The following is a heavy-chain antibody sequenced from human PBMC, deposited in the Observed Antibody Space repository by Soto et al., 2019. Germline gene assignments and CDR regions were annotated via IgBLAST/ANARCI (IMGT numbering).Heavy chain of an antibody. CDR2: INPDDYST. CDR3: ANTGAPGDNVYYGMDV. J-gene: IGHJ6*02. D-gene: IGHD2-8*01. V-gene: IGHV5-10-1*01. CDR1: GYSFTSFW. Sequence: GESLKISCKGSGYSFTSFWISWVRESPGKGLEWMGKINPDDYSTNYTPSFQDHVTMSSDKSISTAYLQWSSLKASHTAVYYCANTGAPGDNVYYGMDVWGQGTTVTVSS.